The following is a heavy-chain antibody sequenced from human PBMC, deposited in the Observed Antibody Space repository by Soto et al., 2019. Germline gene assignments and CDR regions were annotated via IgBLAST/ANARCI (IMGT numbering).Heavy chain of an antibody. J-gene: IGHJ4*02. V-gene: IGHV1-69*08. CDR1: GGTFSSYT. CDR3: ARDRESSRYFDWE. CDR2: IIPILGIA. D-gene: IGHD3-9*01. Sequence: QVQLVQSGAEVKKPGSSVKVSCKASGGTFSSYTISWVRQAPGQGLEWMGRIIPILGIANYAQKFQGRVTIPADKSTSTAYMELSSLRSEDTAVYYCARDRESSRYFDWEWGQGTLVTVSS.